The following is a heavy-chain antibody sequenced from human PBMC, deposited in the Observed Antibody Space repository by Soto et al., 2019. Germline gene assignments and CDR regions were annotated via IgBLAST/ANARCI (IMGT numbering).Heavy chain of an antibody. D-gene: IGHD4-17*01. V-gene: IGHV4-39*01. CDR1: GGSISSSSYY. CDR3: AINGDYVYYFDY. CDR2: IYYSGST. J-gene: IGHJ4*02. Sequence: QLQLQESGPGLVKPSETLSLTCTVSGGSISSSSYYWGWIRQPPGKGLEWIGSIYYSGSTYYNPSLKSRITLSVDASTNQFSVKLSAVTAADTAVYYCAINGDYVYYFDYWGQGTLVTVSS.